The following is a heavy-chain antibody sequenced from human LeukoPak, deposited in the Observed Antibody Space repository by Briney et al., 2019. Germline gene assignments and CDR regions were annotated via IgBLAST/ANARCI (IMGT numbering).Heavy chain of an antibody. J-gene: IGHJ4*02. V-gene: IGHV3-23*01. Sequence: GGSLRLSCAVSGFIFSSNAMSWVRQAPGKGLEWGSAISGSGDSTYYADSVKGRLTISRDNSKNTLYLQLNSLRAEDTAIYYCAKAYTNGWYVWDYWGQGALVTVSS. CDR1: GFIFSSNA. CDR3: AKAYTNGWYVWDY. CDR2: ISGSGDST. D-gene: IGHD6-19*01.